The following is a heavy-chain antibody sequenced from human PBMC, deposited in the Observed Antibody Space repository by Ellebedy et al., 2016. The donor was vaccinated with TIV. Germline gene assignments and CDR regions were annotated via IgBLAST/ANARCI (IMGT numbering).Heavy chain of an antibody. CDR3: ARDDTFELPGLAFDI. CDR2: ISYDGSNK. D-gene: IGHD1-26*01. Sequence: GESLKISCAASGFTFSSYAMHWVRQAPGKGLEWVAVISYDGSNKYYADSVKGRFTISRDNSKNTLYLQMNSLRAEDTAVYYCARDDTFELPGLAFDIWGQGTMVTVSS. V-gene: IGHV3-30-3*01. J-gene: IGHJ3*02. CDR1: GFTFSSYA.